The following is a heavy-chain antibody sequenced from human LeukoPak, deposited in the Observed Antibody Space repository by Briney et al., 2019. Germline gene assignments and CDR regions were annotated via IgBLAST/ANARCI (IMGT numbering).Heavy chain of an antibody. V-gene: IGHV1-8*03. Sequence: ASVRVSCKASGYTFTNYGISWVRQAPGQGLEWMGWMNPNSGNTGYAQKFQGRVTITGNISISTAYMELSSLRSEDTAVYYCARESSSSSRTNNYYYYMDVWGKGTTVTVSS. CDR3: ARESSSSSRTNNYYYYMDV. CDR2: MNPNSGNT. J-gene: IGHJ6*03. CDR1: GYTFTNYG. D-gene: IGHD6-6*01.